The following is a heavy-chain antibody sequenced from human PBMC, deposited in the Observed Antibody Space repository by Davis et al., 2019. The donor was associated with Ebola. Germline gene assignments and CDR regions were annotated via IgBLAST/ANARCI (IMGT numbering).Heavy chain of an antibody. CDR1: GGSISSSSYY. Sequence: SETLSLTCTVPGGSISSSSYYWGWIRQPPGNGLEWIGSIYYSGSTYYNPSLKSRVTISVDTSKNQFSLKLSSVTAADTAVYYCARDGYGEGAFDIWGQGTMVTVSS. J-gene: IGHJ3*02. D-gene: IGHD4-17*01. CDR3: ARDGYGEGAFDI. CDR2: IYYSGST. V-gene: IGHV4-39*02.